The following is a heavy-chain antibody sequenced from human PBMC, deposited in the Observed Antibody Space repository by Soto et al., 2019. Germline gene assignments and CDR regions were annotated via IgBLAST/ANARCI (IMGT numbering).Heavy chain of an antibody. CDR3: AADPYYYDSSDYYSFDQ. J-gene: IGHJ4*02. D-gene: IGHD3-22*01. Sequence: GASVKVSCKASGFNFRTTAMQWVRQARGQRLEWIGWIVVGTGNTNYAQNFQGGVTITRDMSTSTAYMDVSSLRSEDTAVYYCAADPYYYDSSDYYSFDQWGQGTLVTVSS. V-gene: IGHV1-58*02. CDR2: IVVGTGNT. CDR1: GFNFRTTA.